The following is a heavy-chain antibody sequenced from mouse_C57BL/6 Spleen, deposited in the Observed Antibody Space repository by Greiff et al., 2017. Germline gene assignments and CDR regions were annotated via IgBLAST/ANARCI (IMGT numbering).Heavy chain of an antibody. D-gene: IGHD1-1*01. V-gene: IGHV1-55*01. Sequence: VQLQQSGAELVKPGASVKMSCKASGYTFTSYWITWVKQRPGQGLEWIGDIYPGSGSTNYNEKFKSKATLTVDTSSSTAYMQLSSLTSEDSAVYYCARRDYYGSSYRAMDYWGQGTSVTVSS. J-gene: IGHJ4*01. CDR1: GYTFTSYW. CDR3: ARRDYYGSSYRAMDY. CDR2: IYPGSGST.